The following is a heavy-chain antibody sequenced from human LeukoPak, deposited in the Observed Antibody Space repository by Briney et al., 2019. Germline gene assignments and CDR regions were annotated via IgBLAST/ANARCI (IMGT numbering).Heavy chain of an antibody. V-gene: IGHV3-7*03. D-gene: IGHD3-16*01. J-gene: IGHJ4*02. Sequence: GGSLRLSCAASEFSISTYWMSWVRQAPGKGLEWVANIKPDGSGKYYVDSVTGRFTISRDNAKNSLYLEINSLRAEDTAVYYCAITAVVWGQPPNSDYWGQGTLVTVSS. CDR3: AITAVVWGQPPNSDY. CDR1: EFSISTYW. CDR2: IKPDGSGK.